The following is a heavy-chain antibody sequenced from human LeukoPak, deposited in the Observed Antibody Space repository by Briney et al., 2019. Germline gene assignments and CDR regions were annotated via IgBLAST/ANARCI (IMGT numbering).Heavy chain of an antibody. V-gene: IGHV3-30*02. Sequence: GGSLRLSCVTSGFTFSSSGMHWVRQTPGKGLEWVAFIRYDGNDKYYADSVKGRFTISRDNSKNTLYLEMNSLRAEDTAVYYCVSPMIRGVTTYFDFWGQGTLVTVSS. CDR3: VSPMIRGVTTYFDF. J-gene: IGHJ4*02. D-gene: IGHD3-10*01. CDR1: GFTFSSSG. CDR2: IRYDGNDK.